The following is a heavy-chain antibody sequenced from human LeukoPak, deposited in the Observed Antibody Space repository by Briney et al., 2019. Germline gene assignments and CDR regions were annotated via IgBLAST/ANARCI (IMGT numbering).Heavy chain of an antibody. D-gene: IGHD3-10*01. CDR2: INPNGGST. CDR3: ARDYYGSGTYYNNGLDY. CDR1: GYTFTSYY. V-gene: IGHV1-46*01. Sequence: ASVKVSCKASGYTFTSYYMHWVRQAPGQGLEWMGIINPNGGSTTYAQKFQGRVTMTRDTSTSTVYMELNSLRPEDTAVYYCARDYYGSGTYYNNGLDYWGQGTLVTVSS. J-gene: IGHJ4*02.